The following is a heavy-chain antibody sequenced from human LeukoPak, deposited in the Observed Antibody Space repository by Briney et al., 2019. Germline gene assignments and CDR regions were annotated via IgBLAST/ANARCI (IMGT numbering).Heavy chain of an antibody. CDR2: IYTSGST. Sequence: PSETLSLTCTVSSGSISSYYWSWIRQPAGKGLEWIGRIYTSGSTNYNPSLKSRVTMSVDTSKNQFSLKLSSVTAADTAVYYCASAGMIYCSSTSCYLGGWFDPWGQGTLVTVSS. V-gene: IGHV4-4*07. CDR1: SGSISSYY. J-gene: IGHJ5*02. D-gene: IGHD2-2*01. CDR3: ASAGMIYCSSTSCYLGGWFDP.